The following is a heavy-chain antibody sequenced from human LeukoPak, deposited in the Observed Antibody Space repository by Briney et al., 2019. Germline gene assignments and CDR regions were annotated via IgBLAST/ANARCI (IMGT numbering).Heavy chain of an antibody. CDR3: AKVVSSYGSGSSWFDP. J-gene: IGHJ5*02. Sequence: GGSLRLSCAASGFTFSSYAMSWVRQAPGKGLEWVSAISGSGGSTYYADSVKGRFTISGDNSKNTLYLQMNSLRAEDTAVYYCAKVVSSYGSGSSWFDPWGQGTLVTVSS. D-gene: IGHD3-10*01. V-gene: IGHV3-23*01. CDR2: ISGSGGST. CDR1: GFTFSSYA.